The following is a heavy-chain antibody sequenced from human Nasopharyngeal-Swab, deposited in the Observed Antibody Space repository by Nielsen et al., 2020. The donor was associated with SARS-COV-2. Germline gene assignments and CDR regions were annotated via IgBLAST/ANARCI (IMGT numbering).Heavy chain of an antibody. CDR3: AKGEYCSSTSCYPVSYFDY. CDR2: ISSSSSYI. CDR1: GFTFSSYS. V-gene: IGHV3-21*01. Sequence: GESLKISCAASGFTFSSYSMNWVRQAPGKGLEWVSSISSSSSYIYYADSVKGRFTISRDNAKNSLYLQMNSLRAEDTAVYYCAKGEYCSSTSCYPVSYFDYWGQGTLVTVSS. D-gene: IGHD2-2*01. J-gene: IGHJ4*02.